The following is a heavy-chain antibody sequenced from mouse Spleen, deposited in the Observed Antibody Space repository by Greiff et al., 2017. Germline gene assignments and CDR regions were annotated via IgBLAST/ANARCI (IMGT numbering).Heavy chain of an antibody. V-gene: IGHV14-2*01. CDR1: GFNIKDYY. CDR3: AQTARATAWFAY. J-gene: IGHJ3*01. CDR2: IDPEDGET. Sequence: VQLQQSGAELVKPGASVKLSCTASGFNIKDYYMHWVKQRTEQGLEWIGRIDPEDGETEYAPKFQGKATITADTSSNTAYLQLSSLTSEDTAVYYCAQTARATAWFAYWGQGTLVTVSA. D-gene: IGHD3-2*01.